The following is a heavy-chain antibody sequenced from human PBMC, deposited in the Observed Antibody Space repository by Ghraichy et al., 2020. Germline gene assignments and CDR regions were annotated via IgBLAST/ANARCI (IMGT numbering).Heavy chain of an antibody. CDR1: GFTFRSYD. D-gene: IGHD5-12*01. V-gene: IGHV3-23*01. Sequence: GGSLRLSCAASGFTFRSYDMSWVRQAPGKGLEWVSAIGGSGGRTSYADSVKGRFTISRDNSKNTLYLQINSLRAEDTAVYYCTKASDIGGDYWGQGTLVTVSS. J-gene: IGHJ4*02. CDR3: TKASDIGGDY. CDR2: IGGSGGRT.